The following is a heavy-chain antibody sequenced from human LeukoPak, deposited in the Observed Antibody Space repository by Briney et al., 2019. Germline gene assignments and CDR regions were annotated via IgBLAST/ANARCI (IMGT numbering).Heavy chain of an antibody. D-gene: IGHD2/OR15-2a*01. V-gene: IGHV4-39*07. CDR2: KHYSGNT. CDR3: ASALIYFNMGFDY. Sequence: PSETLSLTCTVSGGSISSSSYYWAWIRQPPGKGLEWIGSKHYSGNTYHNPSLKSRVTISVDTSKHQVSLRLTSVTAADTAVYYCASALIYFNMGFDYWGQGTLVTASS. J-gene: IGHJ4*02. CDR1: GGSISSSSYY.